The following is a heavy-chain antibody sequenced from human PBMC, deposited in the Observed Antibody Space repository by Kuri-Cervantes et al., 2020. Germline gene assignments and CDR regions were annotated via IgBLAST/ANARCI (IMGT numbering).Heavy chain of an antibody. Sequence: ESLKISCAVYGGSFSGHYWSWIRQPPGKGLEWIGEINHSGSTNYNPSLKSRVTISVDTSKNQFSLKLSSVTAADTAVYYCARGFLFYSSGPHTPYYYYGMDVWGQGTTVTVSS. J-gene: IGHJ6*02. D-gene: IGHD6-19*01. V-gene: IGHV4-34*01. CDR2: INHSGST. CDR1: GGSFSGHY. CDR3: ARGFLFYSSGPHTPYYYYGMDV.